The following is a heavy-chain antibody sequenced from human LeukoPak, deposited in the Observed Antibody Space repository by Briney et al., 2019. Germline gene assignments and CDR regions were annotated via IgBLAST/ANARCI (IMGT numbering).Heavy chain of an antibody. D-gene: IGHD3-22*01. CDR2: ISGSGGST. CDR1: GFTFSSYA. V-gene: IGHV3-23*01. J-gene: IGHJ4*02. Sequence: TGGSLRLSRAASGFTFSSYAMSWVRQAPGKGLEWVSAISGSGGSTYYADSVKGRFTISRDNSKNTLYLQMNSLRAEDTAVYYCAKDLSDDSSGYYYSTVRYYFDYWGQGTLVTVSS. CDR3: AKDLSDDSSGYYYSTVRYYFDY.